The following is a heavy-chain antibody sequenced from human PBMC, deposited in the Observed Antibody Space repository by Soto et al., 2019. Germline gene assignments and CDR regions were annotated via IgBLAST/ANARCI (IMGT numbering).Heavy chain of an antibody. CDR2: INHSGST. CDR3: ARGHFGITMVRGAFDI. J-gene: IGHJ3*02. Sequence: SETLSLTCAVYGGSFSGYYWSWIRQPPGKGLEWIGEINHSGSTNYNPSLKSRVTISVDTSKNQFSLKLSSVTAADTAVYYCARGHFGITMVRGAFDIWGQGTMVTVSS. CDR1: GGSFSGYY. D-gene: IGHD3-10*01. V-gene: IGHV4-34*01.